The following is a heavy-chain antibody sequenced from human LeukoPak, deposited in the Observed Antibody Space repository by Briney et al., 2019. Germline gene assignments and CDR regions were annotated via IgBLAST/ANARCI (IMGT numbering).Heavy chain of an antibody. Sequence: SGPVLVKPTETLTLTCTVSGFPLSNARMGVSWIRQPPGKALEWLAHIFFHDKKSYTTSLKSRLTISKDTSKVQVVLSMTNMDPLDTATYYCVGFMGAPTYYDVDFWGQGTLVTVSS. CDR3: VGFMGAPTYYDVDF. V-gene: IGHV2-26*01. CDR2: IFFHDKK. J-gene: IGHJ4*02. CDR1: GFPLSNARMG. D-gene: IGHD1-26*01.